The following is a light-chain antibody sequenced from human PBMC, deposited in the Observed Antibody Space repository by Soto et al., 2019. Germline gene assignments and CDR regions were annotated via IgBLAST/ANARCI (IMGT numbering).Light chain of an antibody. CDR2: YSSDLDR. J-gene: IGLJ1*01. CDR3: MIWPSDVSV. CDR1: SDLNVARYK. V-gene: IGLV5-37*01. Sequence: QLVLTQPPSSSTSPGESARLTCTLPSDLNVARYKIYWYQQKTGSPPRYLLYYSSDLDRGQGSGVPSRFSGSKDASANAGILCSSGLQSEDEADYYCMIWPSDVSVFGTGTKRTVL.